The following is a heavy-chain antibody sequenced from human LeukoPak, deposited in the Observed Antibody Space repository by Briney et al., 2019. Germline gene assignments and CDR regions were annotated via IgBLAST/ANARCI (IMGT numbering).Heavy chain of an antibody. J-gene: IGHJ4*02. Sequence: SETLSLTCTVSGGSLSNYWWSWIRQPPGKVLGYVGHAHYTGSSNYNPSLKTRLTISVETSKNQFSLKLNSVTAADTAVYYCATLVNSGYFHHWGQGALLTVSS. V-gene: IGHV4-59*08. CDR3: ATLVNSGYFHH. D-gene: IGHD1-26*01. CDR2: AHYTGSS. CDR1: GGSLSNYW.